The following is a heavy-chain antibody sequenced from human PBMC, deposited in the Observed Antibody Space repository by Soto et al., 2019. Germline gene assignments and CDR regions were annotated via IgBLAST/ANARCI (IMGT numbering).Heavy chain of an antibody. CDR3: ARHPPGIAAAGPAYFDY. CDR2: IYYSGST. D-gene: IGHD6-13*01. Sequence: SETLSLTCTVSGGSISSSSYYWGWIRQPPGKGLEWIGSIYYSGSTYYNPSLKSRVTISVDTSKNQFSRKLSSVTAADTAVYYCARHPPGIAAAGPAYFDYWGQGTLVTVSS. J-gene: IGHJ4*02. V-gene: IGHV4-39*01. CDR1: GGSISSSSYY.